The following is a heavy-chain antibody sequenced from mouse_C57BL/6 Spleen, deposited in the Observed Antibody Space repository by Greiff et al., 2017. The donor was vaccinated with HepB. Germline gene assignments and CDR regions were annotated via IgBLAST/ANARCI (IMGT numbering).Heavy chain of an antibody. CDR3: ARSGTYYSLDY. D-gene: IGHD2-12*01. CDR2: LYPGSGST. V-gene: IGHV1-55*01. Sequence: VQLQQSGAELVKPGASVKMSCKASGYTFTSYWITWVKQRPGQGLEWIGDLYPGSGSTNYNEKFKSKATLTVDTSSSTAYMQLSSLTSEDSAVYYCARSGTYYSLDYWGQGTTLTVSS. CDR1: GYTFTSYW. J-gene: IGHJ2*01.